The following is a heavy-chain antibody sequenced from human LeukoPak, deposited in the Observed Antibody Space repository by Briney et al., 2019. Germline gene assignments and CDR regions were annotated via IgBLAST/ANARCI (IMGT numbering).Heavy chain of an antibody. V-gene: IGHV3-15*01. CDR3: TTDLGTYYHGSQRLIPIDY. Sequence: GGSLRLSCVDSGFTFTNAWMSWVRQAPGKGLEWIGRIKSKTDGETTNYAEPVRGRFTISRDDSKSAVYLQMNSLKIEDTAVYYCTTDLGTYYHGSQRLIPIDYWGQGTLVAVSS. CDR1: GFTFTNAW. CDR2: IKSKTDGETT. J-gene: IGHJ4*02. D-gene: IGHD3-10*01.